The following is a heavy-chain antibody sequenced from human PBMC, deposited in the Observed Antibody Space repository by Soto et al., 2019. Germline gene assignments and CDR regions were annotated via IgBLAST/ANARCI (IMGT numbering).Heavy chain of an antibody. CDR1: VFTFSSYA. J-gene: IGHJ4*02. Sequence: HPGGSLRLSCAASVFTFSSYAMDWVRQAPGRGLEWLSAISTSGGRTFYADSVKGRFTISRDNSKNTLYLEMNSLRAEDTAVYYCAKDSPYDCSASTCLDCWGQGTLVTVSS. V-gene: IGHV3-23*01. CDR2: ISTSGGRT. D-gene: IGHD2-15*01. CDR3: AKDSPYDCSASTCLDC.